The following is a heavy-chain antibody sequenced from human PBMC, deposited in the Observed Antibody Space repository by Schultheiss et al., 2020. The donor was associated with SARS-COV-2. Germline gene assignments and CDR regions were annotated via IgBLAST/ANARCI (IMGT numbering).Heavy chain of an antibody. Sequence: GESLKISCAASGFTFNFYAMHWVRQGPGKALEWLAVISYDGNNKYYEDSVKGRFTISRDNSKNTVYLQMDSLRTEDTAVYYCARDSDNGEVRFDPWGQGTLVTVSS. CDR2: ISYDGNNK. D-gene: IGHD4-17*01. J-gene: IGHJ5*02. CDR1: GFTFNFYA. CDR3: ARDSDNGEVRFDP. V-gene: IGHV3-30-3*01.